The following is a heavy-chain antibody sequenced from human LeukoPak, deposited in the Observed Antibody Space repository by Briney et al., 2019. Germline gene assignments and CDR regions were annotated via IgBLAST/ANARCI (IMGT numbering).Heavy chain of an antibody. CDR1: GYTFTGYY. J-gene: IGHJ5*02. CDR3: ARDGLIAAAGTNWFDP. D-gene: IGHD6-13*01. CDR2: INPNSGGT. Sequence: ASVKVSCKASGYTFTGYYMHWVRQAPGQGLEWMGWINPNSGGTNYAQKFQGRVTMTRDTSISTAYMEVSRLRSDDTAVYYCARDGLIAAAGTNWFDPWGQGTLVTVSS. V-gene: IGHV1-2*02.